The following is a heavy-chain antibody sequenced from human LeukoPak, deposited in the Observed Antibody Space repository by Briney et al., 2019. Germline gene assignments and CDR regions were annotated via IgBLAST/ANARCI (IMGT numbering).Heavy chain of an antibody. J-gene: IGHJ4*02. V-gene: IGHV3-64D*06. Sequence: GGSLRLSCSASGFTFSSYAMHWVRQAPGKGLEYVSAISSNGGSTCYADSVKGRFTISRDNSKNTLYLQMSSLRAEDTAVYYCAKIGRRYGSGNPGEIDYWGQGTLVTVSS. CDR3: AKIGRRYGSGNPGEIDY. CDR2: ISSNGGST. D-gene: IGHD3-10*01. CDR1: GFTFSSYA.